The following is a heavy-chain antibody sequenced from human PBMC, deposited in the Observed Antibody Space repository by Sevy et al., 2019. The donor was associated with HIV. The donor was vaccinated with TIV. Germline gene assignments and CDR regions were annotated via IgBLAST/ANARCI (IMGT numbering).Heavy chain of an antibody. V-gene: IGHV3-53*01. CDR2: IYSGGST. Sequence: GESLKISCAASGFTVSSNYMSWVRQAPGRGLEWVSVIYSGGSTYYADSVKGRFTISRDNSKNTLYLQMNSLRAEDTAVYYCARGSYGMDVWGQGTTVTVSS. CDR1: GFTVSSNY. J-gene: IGHJ6*02. CDR3: ARGSYGMDV.